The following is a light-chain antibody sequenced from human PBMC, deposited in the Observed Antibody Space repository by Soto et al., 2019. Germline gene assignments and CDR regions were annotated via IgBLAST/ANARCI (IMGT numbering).Light chain of an antibody. Sequence: DIQMTQSPSTLSASVGDRVTITCRASQSISSWLAWYQQKPGKAPKLLIYDASSLESGVPSRFSGSGSGTEFNLTISSMQPDDFATYYCQQYNSFQTFGQGTKVEIK. J-gene: IGKJ1*01. CDR1: QSISSW. CDR3: QQYNSFQT. CDR2: DAS. V-gene: IGKV1-5*01.